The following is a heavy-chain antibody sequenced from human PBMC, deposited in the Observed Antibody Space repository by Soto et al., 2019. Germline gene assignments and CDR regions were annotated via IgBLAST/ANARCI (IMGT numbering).Heavy chain of an antibody. D-gene: IGHD1-26*01. V-gene: IGHV3-30*18. CDR3: AKGGSSSARCFDS. CDR1: GFTFSGYG. Sequence: QVQVVESGGGVVQPGRSLRLSCAASGFTFSGYGMHWVRQVPGKGLEWVAVISYDGRTQYYADSVKGPFTVSKDNSQSTLYLQMNSLGDEDSVVYYCAKGGSSSARCFDSWGKGTLVNVSS. CDR2: ISYDGRTQ. J-gene: IGHJ4*02.